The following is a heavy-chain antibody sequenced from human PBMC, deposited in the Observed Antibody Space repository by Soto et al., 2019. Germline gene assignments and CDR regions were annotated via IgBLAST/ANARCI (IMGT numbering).Heavy chain of an antibody. CDR3: TTEEWENSPHTYYYYGMDG. D-gene: IGHD1-26*01. V-gene: IGHV3-15*01. Sequence: XVSMRLSCAASRFRFSNARMSCVRQAPGKGLEWVGRIKSKTDGWTTDYAAPVKGRFTISRDDSKNTLYLQMNSLKTEDTAVYYCTTEEWENSPHTYYYYGMDGWGQGTTVTVPS. CDR2: IKSKTDGWTT. CDR1: RFRFSNAR. J-gene: IGHJ6*02.